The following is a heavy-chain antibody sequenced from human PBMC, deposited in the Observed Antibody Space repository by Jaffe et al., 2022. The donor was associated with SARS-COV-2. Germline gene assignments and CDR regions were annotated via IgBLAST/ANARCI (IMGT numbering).Heavy chain of an antibody. CDR1: GYTFTTYA. CDR3: ARSHYSWNHFDS. Sequence: QVHLVQSGAEMKKPGASVQISCEASGYTFTTYAIHWVRQAPGHRLEWMGWIDGAKGDTKFPQKFQDRVTITRDTSATTAYLELSRLTSEDTAVYYCARSHYSWNHFDSWGQGTLVTVSS. CDR2: IDGAKGDT. V-gene: IGHV1-3*01. J-gene: IGHJ5*01. D-gene: IGHD1-1*01.